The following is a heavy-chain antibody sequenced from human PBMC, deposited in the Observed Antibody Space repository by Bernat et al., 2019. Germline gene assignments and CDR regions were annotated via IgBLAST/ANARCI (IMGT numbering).Heavy chain of an antibody. J-gene: IGHJ4*02. CDR3: TTDADIVEGFDY. CDR2: IKSKTDGGTT. V-gene: IGHV3-15*01. Sequence: EVQLVESGGGLVKPGGSLRLSCAASGFTFSNAWMSWVRQAPGKGLEWGGRIKSKTDGGTTDYAAPVKGRFTISRDDSKNPLYLQMNGLKTEDTALYYCTTDADIVEGFDYWGQGTLVTVSS. D-gene: IGHD2-15*01. CDR1: GFTFSNAW.